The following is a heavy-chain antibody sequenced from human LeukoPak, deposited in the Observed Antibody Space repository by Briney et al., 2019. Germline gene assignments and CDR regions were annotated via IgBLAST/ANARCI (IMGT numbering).Heavy chain of an antibody. CDR3: ARGGLLDV. CDR1: GGSISRYY. Sequence: SETLSLTCTVSGGSISRYYWSWIRQPPGKGLGWIGNIYYSGSTNYNPSLKSRVTISVDTSKNQFSLKLSSVTAADTAVYYCARGGLLDVWGKGTTVTVSS. J-gene: IGHJ6*04. V-gene: IGHV4-59*01. CDR2: IYYSGST.